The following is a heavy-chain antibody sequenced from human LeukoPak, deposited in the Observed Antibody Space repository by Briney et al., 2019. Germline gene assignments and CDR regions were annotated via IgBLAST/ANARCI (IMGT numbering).Heavy chain of an antibody. J-gene: IGHJ3*02. CDR2: IYYSGST. D-gene: IGHD1-26*01. Sequence: ETLSLTCTVSGGSISSHYWSWIRQPPGKGLEWIGYIYYSGSTNYNPSLKSRVTISVDTSKNQFSLKLSSVTAADTAVYYCARVKWDRAFDIWGQGTMVTVSS. CDR1: GGSISSHY. V-gene: IGHV4-59*11. CDR3: ARVKWDRAFDI.